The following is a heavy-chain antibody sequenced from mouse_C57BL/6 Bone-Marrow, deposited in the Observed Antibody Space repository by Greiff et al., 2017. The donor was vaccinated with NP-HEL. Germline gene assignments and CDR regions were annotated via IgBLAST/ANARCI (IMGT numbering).Heavy chain of an antibody. CDR2: IRSNSSNYAS. J-gene: IGHJ4*01. CDR1: GFTFNTYA. D-gene: IGHD1-1*01. CDR3: VRYYGSSYDAMDY. Sequence: DVKLVESGGGLVQPKGSLKLSCAASGFTFNTYAMHWVRQTPGKGLEWVARIRSNSSNYASSYDDSVKDRCTISRDDSQSRLYLHMNNLKTEDTGMYYCVRYYGSSYDAMDYWGQGTSVTVSS. V-gene: IGHV10-3*01.